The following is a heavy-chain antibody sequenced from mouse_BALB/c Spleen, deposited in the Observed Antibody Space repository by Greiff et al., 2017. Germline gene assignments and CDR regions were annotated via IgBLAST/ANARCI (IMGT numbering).Heavy chain of an antibody. CDR3: ARGHGNYYAMDY. J-gene: IGHJ4*01. Sequence: DVHLVESGAELVKPGASVKLSCTASGFNIKDTYMHWVKQRPEQGLEWIGRIDPANGNTKYDPKFQGKATITADTSSNTAYLQLSSLTSEDTAVYYCARGHGNYYAMDYWGQGTSVTVSS. V-gene: IGHV14-3*02. D-gene: IGHD2-1*01. CDR2: IDPANGNT. CDR1: GFNIKDTY.